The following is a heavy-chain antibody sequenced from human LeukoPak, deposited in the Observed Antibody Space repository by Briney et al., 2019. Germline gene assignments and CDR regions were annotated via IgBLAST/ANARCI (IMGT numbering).Heavy chain of an antibody. Sequence: GGSLRLSCAASGFTFSSDWMHWVRQAQGKWLVWVSRINSDGSSTSYADSVKGRFTISRDNAKNTLYLEMNSLRAEDTAVYYCSRGDDYGDYVRDWGQGTLVTVSS. CDR2: INSDGSST. CDR3: SRGDDYGDYVRD. CDR1: GFTFSSDW. V-gene: IGHV3-74*01. J-gene: IGHJ4*02. D-gene: IGHD4-17*01.